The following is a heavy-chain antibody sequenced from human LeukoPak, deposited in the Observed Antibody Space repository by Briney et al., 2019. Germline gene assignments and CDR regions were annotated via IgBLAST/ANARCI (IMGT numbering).Heavy chain of an antibody. Sequence: GGSLRLSCAASGFTFSSYGMHWVRQAPGKGLEWVAVIWYDGSNKYYADSVKGRFTISRDNSKNTLYLQMNSLRAEDTAVYYCTRVLVGATGGMDVWGRGTTVTVSS. V-gene: IGHV3-33*01. CDR1: GFTFSSYG. D-gene: IGHD1-26*01. J-gene: IGHJ6*02. CDR3: TRVLVGATGGMDV. CDR2: IWYDGSNK.